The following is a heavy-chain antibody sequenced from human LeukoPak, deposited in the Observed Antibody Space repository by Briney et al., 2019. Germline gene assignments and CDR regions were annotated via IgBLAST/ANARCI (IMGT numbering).Heavy chain of an antibody. Sequence: SETLSLTCIVSGGSISSYYWSWIRQPPGKGLEWIGYIYYSESTNYNPSLKSRVTISADTSKNQLSLRLSSVTAADTAVYYCTTIKRGNIFGYFDFWGQGILVTVSS. D-gene: IGHD5-18*01. CDR2: IYYSEST. CDR1: GGSISSYY. CDR3: TTIKRGNIFGYFDF. J-gene: IGHJ4*02. V-gene: IGHV4-59*01.